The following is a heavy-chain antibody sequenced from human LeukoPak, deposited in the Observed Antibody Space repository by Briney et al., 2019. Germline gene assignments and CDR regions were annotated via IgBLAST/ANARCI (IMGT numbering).Heavy chain of an antibody. Sequence: GGSLRLSCAASGFTFSNYAMSWVRQAPGKGLEWVSTISSNGGGTYYADSVKGRFTISRDNSKNTLYLQMNSLRAEDTAVYYCTKGTSGLDYWGQGALVTVSS. CDR1: GFTFSNYA. CDR3: TKGTSGLDY. CDR2: ISSNGGGT. V-gene: IGHV3-23*01. J-gene: IGHJ4*02. D-gene: IGHD6-19*01.